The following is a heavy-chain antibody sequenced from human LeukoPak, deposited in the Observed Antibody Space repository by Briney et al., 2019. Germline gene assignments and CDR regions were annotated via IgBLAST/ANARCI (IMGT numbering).Heavy chain of an antibody. D-gene: IGHD2-2*01. Sequence: ASVKVSCKASGYTFTGYYMHWVRQAPGQGLEWMGWINPNSGGTNYAQKFQGRVTMTRDTSISTAYMELSRLRSDDTAVYYCARSYPIVVVPAALFDPWGQGTLVTVSS. J-gene: IGHJ5*02. CDR2: INPNSGGT. V-gene: IGHV1-2*02. CDR1: GYTFTGYY. CDR3: ARSYPIVVVPAALFDP.